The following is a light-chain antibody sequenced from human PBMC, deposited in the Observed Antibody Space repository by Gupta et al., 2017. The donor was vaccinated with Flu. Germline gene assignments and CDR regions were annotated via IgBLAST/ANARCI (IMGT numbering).Light chain of an antibody. Sequence: TISCSGSSSNIGNNFVSWYPPLPGTAPKLLIYEHNKRPSGIPDLFSASTSGTSATLAIPGLQTGDEADYYCGTWDSSLNPGGWVFGGGTRLTVL. V-gene: IGLV1-51*02. CDR3: GTWDSSLNPGGWV. CDR1: SSNIGNNF. CDR2: EHN. J-gene: IGLJ3*02.